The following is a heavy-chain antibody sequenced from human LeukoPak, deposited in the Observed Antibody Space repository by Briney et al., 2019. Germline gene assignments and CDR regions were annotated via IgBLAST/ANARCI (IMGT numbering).Heavy chain of an antibody. CDR3: ARVRAVAGRGYYYYYGMDV. D-gene: IGHD6-19*01. J-gene: IGHJ6*02. CDR2: ISAYNGNT. Sequence: WASVKVSCKASGYTFTSYGISWVRQAPGQGLEWMGWISAYNGNTNYAQKLQGRVTMTTDTSTSTAYMELRSLRSEDTAVYYCARVRAVAGRGYYYYYGMDVWGQGTTVTVSS. V-gene: IGHV1-18*01. CDR1: GYTFTSYG.